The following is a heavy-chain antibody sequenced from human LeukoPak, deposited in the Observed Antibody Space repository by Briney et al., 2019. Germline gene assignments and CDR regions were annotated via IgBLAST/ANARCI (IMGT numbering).Heavy chain of an antibody. V-gene: IGHV3-48*01. Sequence: GGSLRLSCAASGFTFSSYSMNWVRQAPGKGLEWVSYISSSSSTIYYADSVKGRFTISRDNAKNSLYLQMNSLRAEDTAVYYCAREGVPYAFDIWGQGTMVTVSS. CDR2: ISSSSSTI. CDR1: GFTFSSYS. J-gene: IGHJ3*02. D-gene: IGHD3-10*01. CDR3: AREGVPYAFDI.